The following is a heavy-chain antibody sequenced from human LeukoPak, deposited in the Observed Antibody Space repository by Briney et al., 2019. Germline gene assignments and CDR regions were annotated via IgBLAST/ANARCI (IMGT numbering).Heavy chain of an antibody. CDR3: TRDRSRAEDD. CDR2: IKQDGSEK. D-gene: IGHD1-14*01. J-gene: IGHJ4*02. CDR1: GFPFSSYW. Sequence: PGGSLRLSCAASGFPFSSYWMSWVRQAPGKGLEWVANIKQDGSEKHYVDSVKGRFTISRDNAKNSLQLQMNSLRAEDTAVYYCTRDRSRAEDDWGQGTLVTVSS. V-gene: IGHV3-7*01.